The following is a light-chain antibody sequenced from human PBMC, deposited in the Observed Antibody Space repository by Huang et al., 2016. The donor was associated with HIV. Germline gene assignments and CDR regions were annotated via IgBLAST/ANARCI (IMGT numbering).Light chain of an antibody. CDR2: GAS. V-gene: IGKV3-20*01. Sequence: EIVLTQSPGTLSLSPGERATLSCRASQSVSSNYLAWYQQKPGQAPRLLIYGASSRVTGIPDRFSGSGSGIDFTLTIRRLDPEDFAVYYCQQYGSSPLITFGQGTRLEIK. CDR1: QSVSSNY. J-gene: IGKJ5*01. CDR3: QQYGSSPLIT.